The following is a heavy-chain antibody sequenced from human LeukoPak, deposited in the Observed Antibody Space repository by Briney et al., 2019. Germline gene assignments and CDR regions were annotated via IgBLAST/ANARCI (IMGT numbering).Heavy chain of an antibody. CDR3: AGGIAAAGTDGDY. CDR1: GGSFSGYY. D-gene: IGHD6-13*01. V-gene: IGHV4-34*01. Sequence: SETLSLTCAVYGGSFSGYYWSWIRQPPGKGLEWIGETNHSGSTNYNPSLKSRVTISVDTSKNQFSLKLSSVTAADTAVYYCAGGIAAAGTDGDYWGQGTLVTVSS. CDR2: TNHSGST. J-gene: IGHJ4*02.